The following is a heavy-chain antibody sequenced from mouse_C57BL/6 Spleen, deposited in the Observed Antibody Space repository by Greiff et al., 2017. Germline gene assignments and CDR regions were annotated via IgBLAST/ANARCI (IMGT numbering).Heavy chain of an antibody. Sequence: VQLQQPGAELVKPGASVKMSCKASGYTFTSYWITWVKQRPGQGLEWIGDIYPGSGSTNYNEKFKSKATLTVDTSSSTAYMQLSSLTSEDSAVYYCARYGYYGSQGAMDYWGQGTSVTVSS. CDR3: ARYGYYGSQGAMDY. V-gene: IGHV1-55*01. CDR2: IYPGSGST. D-gene: IGHD1-1*01. CDR1: GYTFTSYW. J-gene: IGHJ4*01.